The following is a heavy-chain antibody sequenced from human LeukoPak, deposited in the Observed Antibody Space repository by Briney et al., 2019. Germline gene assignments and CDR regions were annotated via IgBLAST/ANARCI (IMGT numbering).Heavy chain of an antibody. J-gene: IGHJ4*02. V-gene: IGHV4-59*08. CDR2: IYFSGST. D-gene: IGHD1-26*01. CDR1: GGSTSTYF. Sequence: SETLPLTCTVSGGSTSTYFWSWIRQPPGKGLEWIGHIYFSGSTNYNPSLKSRVTISVDTSKNQFSLKLSSVTAADTAVYYCARHKSSGTYPLDYWGQGSLVTVSS. CDR3: ARHKSSGTYPLDY.